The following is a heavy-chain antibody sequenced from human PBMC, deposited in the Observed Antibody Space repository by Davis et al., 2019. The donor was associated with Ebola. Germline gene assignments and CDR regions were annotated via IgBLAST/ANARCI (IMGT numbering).Heavy chain of an antibody. J-gene: IGHJ3*02. D-gene: IGHD7-27*01. CDR1: GFTFSNYW. CDR2: IWHDGSNK. V-gene: IGHV3-33*08. CDR3: ARIKLGDDAFDI. Sequence: GESLKISCAASGFTFSNYWMSWVRQAPGKGLEWVAIIWHDGSNKRYAESVKGRFTISRDNSKNTLDLQMNSLRVEDTAVYYCARIKLGDDAFDIWGQGTMVTVSS.